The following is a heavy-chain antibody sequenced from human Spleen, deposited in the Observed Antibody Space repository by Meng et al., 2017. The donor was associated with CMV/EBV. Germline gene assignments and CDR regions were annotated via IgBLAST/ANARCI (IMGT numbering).Heavy chain of an antibody. D-gene: IGHD3-3*01. CDR2: IGPGGITI. V-gene: IGHV3-11*04. CDR1: GFTFSDYY. J-gene: IGHJ4*02. CDR3: ARDPITIFGVVPVDY. Sequence: GESLKISCAASGFTFSDYYMNWIRLAPGKGLEWLSYIGPGGITIKYADSLKGRFTISRDNAKNSLYLQMNSLRVEDTAVYYCARDPITIFGVVPVDYWGQGTLVTVSS.